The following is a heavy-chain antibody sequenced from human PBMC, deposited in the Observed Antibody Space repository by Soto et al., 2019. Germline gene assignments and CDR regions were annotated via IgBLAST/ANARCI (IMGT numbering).Heavy chain of an antibody. V-gene: IGHV4-31*01. CDR3: ARGVTMVRGVIHTPYFDY. D-gene: IGHD3-10*01. Sequence: QVQLQESGPGLVKPSQTLSLTCTVSGGSISSGGYYWSWIRQHPGKGLEWIGYIYYSGSTYYNPSLKSLLTISVDTSKNQFSRKLSSVTAADTAVYYCARGVTMVRGVIHTPYFDYWGQGTLVTVSS. J-gene: IGHJ4*02. CDR2: IYYSGST. CDR1: GGSISSGGYY.